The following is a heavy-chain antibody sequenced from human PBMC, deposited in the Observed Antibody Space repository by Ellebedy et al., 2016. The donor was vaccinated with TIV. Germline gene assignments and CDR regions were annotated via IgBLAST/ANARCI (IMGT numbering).Heavy chain of an antibody. CDR3: ARDKRFQKHYGMDV. CDR1: GFTFSNYA. J-gene: IGHJ6*02. V-gene: IGHV3-30-3*01. CDR2: ISSDGSNY. Sequence: GESLKISCAASGFTFSNYAMHWVRQAPGTGLDWVAVISSDGSNYYYADSVKGRFTISRDISKNSLYLEMTSLRAEDTAVYYCARDKRFQKHYGMDVWGQGTTVTVSS.